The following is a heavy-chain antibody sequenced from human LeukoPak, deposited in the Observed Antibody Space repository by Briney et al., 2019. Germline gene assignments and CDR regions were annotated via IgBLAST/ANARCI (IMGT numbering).Heavy chain of an antibody. CDR3: ARCAGTPQYYYYYYYMDV. CDR2: ISIRGSTI. CDR1: GFTFSDYF. D-gene: IGHD1-7*01. J-gene: IGHJ6*03. Sequence: GGSLRLSCVASGFTFSDYFMSWIRQAPGKGLEWLSYISIRGSTIYYADSVKGRFTISRENTKNPLYLQLKSLKAGHTAVYXCARCAGTPQYYYYYYYMDVWGKGTTVTVSS. V-gene: IGHV3-11*04.